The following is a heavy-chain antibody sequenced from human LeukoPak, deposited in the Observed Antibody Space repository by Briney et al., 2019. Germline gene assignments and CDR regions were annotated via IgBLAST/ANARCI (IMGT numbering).Heavy chain of an antibody. Sequence: SETLSLTCTVSGGSISSYYWSWIRQPPGKGLEWIGYIYYSGSTNYNPSLKSRVTISVDTSKNQFSLKLSSVTAADTAVYYCARVWGSYRYTLDYWGQETLVTVSS. CDR1: GGSISSYY. CDR3: ARVWGSYRYTLDY. V-gene: IGHV4-59*01. CDR2: IYYSGST. J-gene: IGHJ4*02. D-gene: IGHD3-16*02.